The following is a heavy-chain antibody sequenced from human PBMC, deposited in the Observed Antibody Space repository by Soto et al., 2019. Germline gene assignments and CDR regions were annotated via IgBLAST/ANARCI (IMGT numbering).Heavy chain of an antibody. CDR3: ARGGGVFGS. CDR2: ISISSSTR. CDR1: GFTFSSYV. D-gene: IGHD3-10*01. Sequence: EVQLVESGGGLVQPGGSLRLSCAASGFTFSSYVINWDCQAPGKGLEWVSYISISSSTRYYADSVRGRFTISRDNAKNALYLQMNSLRAEDRAVYYCARGGGVFGSWGQGTLVTVSS. V-gene: IGHV3-48*01. J-gene: IGHJ4*02.